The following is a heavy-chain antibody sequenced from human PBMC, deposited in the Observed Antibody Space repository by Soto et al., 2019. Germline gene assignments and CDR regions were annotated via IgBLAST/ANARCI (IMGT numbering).Heavy chain of an antibody. D-gene: IGHD6-19*01. Sequence: QVQLVESGGGVVQPGRSLRLSCADSGFTFSSYAMYWVRQAPGKGLEWVAVISYDGSNKYYADSMKGRFTISRDNSKHTLYLQMNSLRAEDTAVYYCARAVIAVAGSGSYFQHWGQGTLVTVSS. CDR3: ARAVIAVAGSGSYFQH. J-gene: IGHJ1*01. CDR2: ISYDGSNK. V-gene: IGHV3-30-3*01. CDR1: GFTFSSYA.